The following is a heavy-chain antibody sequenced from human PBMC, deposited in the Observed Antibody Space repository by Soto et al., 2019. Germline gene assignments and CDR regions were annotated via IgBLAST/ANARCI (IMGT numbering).Heavy chain of an antibody. CDR3: ARPTQGYCSGGTCFSLFFDY. J-gene: IGHJ4*02. V-gene: IGHV5-51*01. CDR2: IYPGDFRT. CDR1: GYMFTSYW. D-gene: IGHD2-15*01. Sequence: GESLKISCQASGYMFTSYWIAWVRQMPGKGLEWMAIIYPGDFRTAYSPSFRGQVTISADKSLGTAYLQWSSLKASDTATYYCARPTQGYCSGGTCFSLFFDYWGQGTLVTVSS.